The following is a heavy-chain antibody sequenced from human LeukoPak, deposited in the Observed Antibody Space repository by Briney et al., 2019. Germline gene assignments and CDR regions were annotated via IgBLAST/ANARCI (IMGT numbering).Heavy chain of an antibody. D-gene: IGHD3-22*01. CDR2: ISYSGST. V-gene: IGHV4-39*07. CDR3: ARGPYSYDSSGAFDI. CDR1: GGSISSTTYY. Sequence: SETLSLTCSVSGGSISSTTYYWGWIRQPPGKGLEWIGSISYSGSTYYNPSLKSRVTISVDTSKNQFSLKLGSVTAADTAVYFCARGPYSYDSSGAFDIWGQGTMVTVSS. J-gene: IGHJ3*02.